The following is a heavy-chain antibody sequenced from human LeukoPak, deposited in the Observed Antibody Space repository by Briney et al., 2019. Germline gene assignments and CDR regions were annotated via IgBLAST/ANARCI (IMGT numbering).Heavy chain of an antibody. CDR1: GFTFDEYA. CDR2: ISGDAGTT. Sequence: GGSLRLSCAASGFTFDEYAMHWIRQAPGKALEWVSLISGDAGTTYYTDSVKGRFTVSRDNSKTSLYLHMKSLKTEDTAFYYCAKEQGITFDYWGQGILVTVSS. J-gene: IGHJ4*02. V-gene: IGHV3-43*02. CDR3: AKEQGITFDY.